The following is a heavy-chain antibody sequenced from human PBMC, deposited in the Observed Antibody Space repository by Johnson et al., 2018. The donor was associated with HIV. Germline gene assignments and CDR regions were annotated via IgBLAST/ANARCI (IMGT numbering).Heavy chain of an antibody. CDR1: GFTFSSFV. V-gene: IGHV3-23*04. D-gene: IGHD3-10*01. CDR3: AKALRIFGSGVKEAFDI. Sequence: VQLVESGGGVVQPGKSLRLFCAASGFTFSSFVMNWVRQAPGKGLEWVSAISGSGGSTYYADSVEGRFTISRDNSKNTLYLQMNSLRAEDTAVYYCAKALRIFGSGVKEAFDIWGQGTMVTVSS. J-gene: IGHJ3*02. CDR2: ISGSGGST.